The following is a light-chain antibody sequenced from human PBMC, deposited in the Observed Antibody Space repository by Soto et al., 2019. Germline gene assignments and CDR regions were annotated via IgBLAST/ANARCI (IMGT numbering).Light chain of an antibody. Sequence: DIQMTQSPSTLSGSVGDRVTITCRASQTISILLAWYQQKPGKAPKLLIYKASTLKSGVPSRFSGSGSGTEFTLTISSLQPDDFATYYCQHYNSYSEAFGQGTKVELK. CDR3: QHYNSYSEA. CDR2: KAS. CDR1: QTISIL. V-gene: IGKV1-5*03. J-gene: IGKJ1*01.